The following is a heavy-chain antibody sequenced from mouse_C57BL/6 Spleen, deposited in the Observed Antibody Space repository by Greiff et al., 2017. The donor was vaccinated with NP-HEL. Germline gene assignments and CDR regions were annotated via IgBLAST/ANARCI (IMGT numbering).Heavy chain of an antibody. CDR2: INPSSGYT. Sequence: QVQLKQSGAELAKPGASVKLSCKASGYTFTSYWMHWVKQRPGQGLEWIGYINPSSGYTKYNQKFKDKATLTAYKSSSTAYMQLSSLTYEDSAVYYCAKGTFAYWGQGTLVTVSA. CDR3: AKGTFAY. CDR1: GYTFTSYW. V-gene: IGHV1-7*01. J-gene: IGHJ3*01. D-gene: IGHD2-14*01.